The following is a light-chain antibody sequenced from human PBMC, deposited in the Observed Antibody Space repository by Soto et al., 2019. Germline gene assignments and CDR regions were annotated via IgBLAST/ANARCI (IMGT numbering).Light chain of an antibody. V-gene: IGLV2-14*03. CDR2: DVS. J-gene: IGLJ1*01. CDR3: TSYTTSFTYV. CDR1: SSDVGGYNF. Sequence: QSVLDQPASVSGSPGQSITISCTGTSSDVGGYNFVSWYQHHPGKAPKLIIYDVSNRPSGVSNRFSGSKSGNTASLTISGLQAEDDADYYCTSYTTSFTYVFGTGTKVTVL.